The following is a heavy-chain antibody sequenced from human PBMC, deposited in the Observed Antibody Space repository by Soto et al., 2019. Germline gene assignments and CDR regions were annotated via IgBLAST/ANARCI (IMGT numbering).Heavy chain of an antibody. V-gene: IGHV1-46*03. D-gene: IGHD6-6*01. J-gene: IGHJ4*02. Sequence: QVQLVQSGAEVKKPGASVKVSCKASGYTFTSYYMHWVRQAPGQGLEWMGIIKLSGGSTRYAQKFQGRVAMTRDTSTSTIYMELSSLRSEDTAVYYCTRDPSPDRAQQLVFFDYWGQGTLVTVSS. CDR1: GYTFTSYY. CDR3: TRDPSPDRAQQLVFFDY. CDR2: IKLSGGST.